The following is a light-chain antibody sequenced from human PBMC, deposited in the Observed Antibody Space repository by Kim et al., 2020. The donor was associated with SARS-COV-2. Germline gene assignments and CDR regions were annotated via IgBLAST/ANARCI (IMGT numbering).Light chain of an antibody. V-gene: IGLV6-57*03. CDR2: EDK. CDR3: QSYAGTTVV. J-gene: IGLJ2*01. CDR1: DGNIDNNY. Sequence: GKTLTLSCTRTDGNIDNNYVQWFQQRPGSAPTIIIYEDKERPSGVPDRFSASVDRSSNSASLVVSGLKTEDEADYYCQSYAGTTVVFGGGTQLTVL.